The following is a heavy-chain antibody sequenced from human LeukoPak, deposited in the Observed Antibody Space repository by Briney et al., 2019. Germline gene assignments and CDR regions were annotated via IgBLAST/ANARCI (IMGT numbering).Heavy chain of an antibody. CDR1: GFTFSSYG. Sequence: GGSLRLSCAASGFTFSSYGMHWVRQAPGKGLEWVANIKQDGSEKYYVDSVKGRFTISRDNAKNSLYLQMNSLRAEDTAVYYCARGRSGSYLSGYWGQGTLVTVSS. CDR3: ARGRSGSYLSGY. V-gene: IGHV3-7*01. J-gene: IGHJ4*02. CDR2: IKQDGSEK. D-gene: IGHD1-26*01.